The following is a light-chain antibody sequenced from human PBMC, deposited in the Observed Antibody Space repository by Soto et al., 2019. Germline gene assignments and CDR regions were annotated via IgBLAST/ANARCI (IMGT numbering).Light chain of an antibody. CDR2: GAS. Sequence: EIVMTQSPATLSVSPGERATLSCRASHSVSSNLAWYQQKPGQAPRLLIYGASTRATGFPARFSGSGSGTEFTLTISSLQSADFAVYYCQQYNNWPLTFGGGTKVEIK. J-gene: IGKJ4*01. CDR3: QQYNNWPLT. V-gene: IGKV3-15*01. CDR1: HSVSSN.